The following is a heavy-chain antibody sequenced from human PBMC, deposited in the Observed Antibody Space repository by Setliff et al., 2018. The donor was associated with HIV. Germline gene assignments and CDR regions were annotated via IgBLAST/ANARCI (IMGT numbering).Heavy chain of an antibody. V-gene: IGHV4-34*01. CDR2: MQHSGRT. CDR1: GGSFSGYC. CDR3: ARVSCSSWYSILLYYYYSMDV. J-gene: IGHJ6*03. Sequence: KTSETLSLTCAVYGGSFSGYCWSWIRQPPGKGLEWIGEMQHSGRTNYNPSLRSRVTTSVDTSKSQFSLKLSSVTAADTAVYYCARVSCSSWYSILLYYYYSMDVWGKGTTVTVSS. D-gene: IGHD6-13*01.